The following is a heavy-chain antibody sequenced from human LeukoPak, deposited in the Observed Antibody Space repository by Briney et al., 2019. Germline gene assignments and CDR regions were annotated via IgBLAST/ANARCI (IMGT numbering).Heavy chain of an antibody. Sequence: GGSLRLSCAASGFTFSTYIMNWVRQAPGKGLEWVSYISSTSNTIYYADSVKGRFTISRDNAKNSLYLQTNSLRDEDTAVYYCARGDGNDYWGQGTLVTVSS. J-gene: IGHJ4*02. CDR2: ISSTSNTI. D-gene: IGHD1-26*01. V-gene: IGHV3-48*02. CDR1: GFTFSTYI. CDR3: ARGDGNDY.